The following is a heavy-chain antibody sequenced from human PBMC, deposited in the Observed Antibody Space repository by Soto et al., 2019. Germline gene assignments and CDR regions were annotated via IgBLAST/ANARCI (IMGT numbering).Heavy chain of an antibody. D-gene: IGHD3-10*01. CDR1: GYTFTGYY. V-gene: IGHV1-2*02. CDR2: INPNSGGT. CDR3: ARSLERYYYGSGSYPDY. J-gene: IGHJ4*02. Sequence: GASVKVSCKASGYTFTGYYMHWVRQAPGQGLEWMGWINPNSGGTNYAQKFQGRVTMTRDTSISTAYMELSRLRTDDTAVYYCARSLERYYYGSGSYPDYWGQGTLVTVSS.